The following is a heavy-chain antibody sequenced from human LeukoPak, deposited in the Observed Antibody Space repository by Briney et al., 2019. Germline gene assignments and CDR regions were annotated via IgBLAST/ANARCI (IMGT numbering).Heavy chain of an antibody. D-gene: IGHD2-2*01. J-gene: IGHJ6*03. Sequence: ASVKVSCKASGYTFTSYDINWVRQATGQGLEWMGWMNPNSGNTGYAQKFQGRVTITRNTSISTAYMELSSLRSEDTAVYYCARVGCSSTSCSHYYYYMDVWGKGTTVTVSS. CDR1: GYTFTSYD. V-gene: IGHV1-8*03. CDR3: ARVGCSSTSCSHYYYYMDV. CDR2: MNPNSGNT.